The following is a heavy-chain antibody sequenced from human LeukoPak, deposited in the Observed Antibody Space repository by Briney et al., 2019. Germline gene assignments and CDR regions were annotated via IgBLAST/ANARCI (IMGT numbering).Heavy chain of an antibody. Sequence: GGSLRLSCAASGFIFSSYWMGWVRQAPGKGLEWVANIKRDGSEKYYVDSVKVRFTIPRDNAKSSLYLQMNSLRAEDTAVYYCAREGYISGYGVIDYWGQGTLVTVSS. CDR2: IKRDGSEK. D-gene: IGHD5-18*01. V-gene: IGHV3-7*01. J-gene: IGHJ4*02. CDR3: AREGYISGYGVIDY. CDR1: GFIFSSYW.